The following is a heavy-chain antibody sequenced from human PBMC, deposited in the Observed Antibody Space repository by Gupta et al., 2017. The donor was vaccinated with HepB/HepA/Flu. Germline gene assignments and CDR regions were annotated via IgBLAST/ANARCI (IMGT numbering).Heavy chain of an antibody. CDR3: AREPSYYGMDV. V-gene: IGHV3-66*01. Sequence: EVQLVESGGGLVQPGGSLRLSCAASGFTVSGSYMSWVRQAPGKGLEGVSVIYGSGSTYYADSVKGRFTISRDNSKNTLYLQMNSLRAEDTAVYYCAREPSYYGMDVWGQGTTVTVSS. J-gene: IGHJ6*02. CDR2: IYGSGST. CDR1: GFTVSGSY.